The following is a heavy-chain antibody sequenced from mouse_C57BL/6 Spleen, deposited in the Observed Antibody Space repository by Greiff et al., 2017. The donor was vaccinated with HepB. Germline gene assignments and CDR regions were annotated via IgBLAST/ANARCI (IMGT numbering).Heavy chain of an antibody. CDR2: ISSGSSTI. CDR3: ARGSRYYAMDY. CDR1: GFTFSDYG. V-gene: IGHV5-17*01. J-gene: IGHJ4*01. Sequence: EVQRVESGGGLVKPGGSLKLSCAASGFTFSDYGMHWVRQAPEKGLEWVAYISSGSSTIYYADTVKGRFTISRDNAKNTLFLQMTSLRSEDTAMYYCARGSRYYAMDYWGQGTSVTVSS.